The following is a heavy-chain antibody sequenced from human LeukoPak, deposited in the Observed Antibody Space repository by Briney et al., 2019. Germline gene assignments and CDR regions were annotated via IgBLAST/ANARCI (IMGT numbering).Heavy chain of an antibody. CDR1: GFTFSSYS. CDR3: ARDDADDYYGSGSTYAFDI. CDR2: ISSSSSYI. V-gene: IGHV3-21*01. J-gene: IGHJ3*02. Sequence: GGSLRLSCAASGFTFSSYSMNWVRQAPVKGLEWVSSISSSSSYIYYADSVKGRFTISRDNTKNSLYLQMNSLRAEDTAVYYCARDDADDYYGSGSTYAFDIWGQGTMVTVSS. D-gene: IGHD3-10*01.